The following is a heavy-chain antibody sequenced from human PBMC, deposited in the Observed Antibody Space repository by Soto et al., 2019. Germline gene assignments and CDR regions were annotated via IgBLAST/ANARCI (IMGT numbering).Heavy chain of an antibody. J-gene: IGHJ5*02. CDR2: IYHSGST. D-gene: IGHD3-10*01. Sequence: TLSLTCADSGGSISSGGYSWSWIRQPPGKGLEWIGYIYHSGSTYYNPSLKSRVTISVDRSKNQFSLKLSSVTAADTAVYYCAREAYYGNWFDPWGQGTLVTVSS. V-gene: IGHV4-30-2*01. CDR1: GGSISSGGYS. CDR3: AREAYYGNWFDP.